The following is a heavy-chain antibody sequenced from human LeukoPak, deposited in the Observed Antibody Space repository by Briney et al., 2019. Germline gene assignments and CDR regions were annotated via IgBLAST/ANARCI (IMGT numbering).Heavy chain of an antibody. CDR1: GYKFNAYW. J-gene: IGHJ3*02. CDR2: IQPRDSQT. Sequence: GESLKISCKGSGYKFNAYWIAWVRQMPGKGLEWMGLIQPRDSQTRYSPSFQGRVTFSDDKSISTAYLQWSSLRASDTAIYYCARRLQTGAFDIWGQGTLVTVSS. V-gene: IGHV5-51*01. CDR3: ARRLQTGAFDI.